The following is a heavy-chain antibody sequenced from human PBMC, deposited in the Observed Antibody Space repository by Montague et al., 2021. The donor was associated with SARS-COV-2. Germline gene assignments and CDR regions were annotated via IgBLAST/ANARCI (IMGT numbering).Heavy chain of an antibody. CDR2: ISYDGSNK. CDR3: AGSLLEYYGMDV. J-gene: IGHJ6*02. Sequence: CLRLSCAASGFTFSSYGMHWVRQAPGKGLEWVAVISYDGSNKYYADSVKGRFTISRDNSKNTLYLQMNSLRAEDTAVYYCAGSLLEYYGMDVWGQGTTVTVSS. CDR1: GFTFSSYG. V-gene: IGHV3-30*03. D-gene: IGHD3-3*01.